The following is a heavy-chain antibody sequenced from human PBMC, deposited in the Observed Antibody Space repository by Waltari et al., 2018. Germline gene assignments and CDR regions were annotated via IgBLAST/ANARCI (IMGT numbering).Heavy chain of an antibody. CDR1: VFIFSHYG. J-gene: IGHJ4*02. CDR2: IWNDGSQK. Sequence: QVQLVESGGGVVQPGTSLRLSCAASVFIFSHYGMHWVRQAPGKGLEWVGVIWNDGSQKYYGDSVKGRFTISRDNSKNTMYLQMNSLRAEDRAVYYCARGFGGRDYFDYWGQGTLVTVPS. CDR3: ARGFGGRDYFDY. V-gene: IGHV3-33*01. D-gene: IGHD3-16*01.